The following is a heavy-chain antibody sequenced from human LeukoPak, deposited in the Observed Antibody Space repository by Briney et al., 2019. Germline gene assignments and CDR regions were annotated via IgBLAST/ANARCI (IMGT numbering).Heavy chain of an antibody. CDR1: GFTVSSNY. J-gene: IGHJ4*02. Sequence: QPGGSLRLSCPASGFTVSSNYMSWVRQAPGKGLEWVSVIYSGGSTYYADSVKGRFTISRDNSKNTLYLQMNSLRAEDTAVYYCARGRVYDSSGWLSSVYWGQGTLVTVSS. D-gene: IGHD6-19*01. CDR3: ARGRVYDSSGWLSSVY. V-gene: IGHV3-66*01. CDR2: IYSGGST.